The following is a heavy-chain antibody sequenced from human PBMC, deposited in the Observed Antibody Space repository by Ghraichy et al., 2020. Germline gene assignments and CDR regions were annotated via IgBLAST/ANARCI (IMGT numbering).Heavy chain of an antibody. CDR2: IYHSGST. Sequence: SQTLSLTCAVSGYSISSGYYWGWIRQPPGKGLEWIGSIYHSGSTYYNPSLKSRVTISVDTSKNQFSLKLSSVTAADTAVYYCVSLDYGDYWVVGAGPDYWGQGTLVTVSS. CDR1: GYSISSGYY. J-gene: IGHJ4*02. D-gene: IGHD4-17*01. CDR3: VSLDYGDYWVVGAGPDY. V-gene: IGHV4-38-2*01.